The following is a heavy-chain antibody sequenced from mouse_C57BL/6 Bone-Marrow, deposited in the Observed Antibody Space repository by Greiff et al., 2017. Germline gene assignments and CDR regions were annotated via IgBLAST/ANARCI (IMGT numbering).Heavy chain of an antibody. Sequence: QVQLKQSGTELVKPGASVKLSCKASGYTFTSYWMHWVKQRPGQGLEWIGNINPSNGGTNYNEKFKSKATLTVDKSSSTAYMQLSSLTSEDSAFYYCALYYYGSDWYFDVWGTGTTVTVSS. V-gene: IGHV1-53*01. CDR2: INPSNGGT. J-gene: IGHJ1*03. CDR1: GYTFTSYW. CDR3: ALYYYGSDWYFDV. D-gene: IGHD1-1*01.